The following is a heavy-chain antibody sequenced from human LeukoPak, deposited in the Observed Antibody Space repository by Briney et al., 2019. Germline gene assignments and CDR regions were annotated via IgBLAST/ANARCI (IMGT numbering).Heavy chain of an antibody. J-gene: IGHJ3*02. CDR1: GGTFSSYV. Sequence: SVKVSFKASGGTFSSYVISWVRQAPGQGLEWMGGIIPGFGTANYAQKFQGTVTITADVSATTVYMVLNSLRSEDTAVYYCAREPEPAITMVRGEVFDIWGQGTMVIVSS. CDR3: AREPEPAITMVRGEVFDI. V-gene: IGHV1-69*01. CDR2: IIPGFGTA. D-gene: IGHD3-10*01.